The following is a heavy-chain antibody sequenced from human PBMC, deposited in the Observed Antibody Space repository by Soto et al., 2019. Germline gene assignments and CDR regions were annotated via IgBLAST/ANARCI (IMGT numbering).Heavy chain of an antibody. Sequence: GGSLRLSCSASGFNFGVHAMSWVRQAPGKGLEWVGFIRRKAYGGTTDYAASVKGRFTISRDDSKSIAYLYMNSLKIEDTAVYYCTRSLAIDFDSWGQGTLVTVSS. CDR3: TRSLAIDFDS. CDR2: IRRKAYGGTT. CDR1: GFNFGVHA. V-gene: IGHV3-49*04. J-gene: IGHJ4*02.